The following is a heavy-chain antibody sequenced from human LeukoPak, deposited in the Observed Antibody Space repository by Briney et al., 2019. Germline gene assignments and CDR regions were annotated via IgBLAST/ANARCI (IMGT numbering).Heavy chain of an antibody. CDR2: IKSKVHGETI. J-gene: IGHJ1*01. CDR3: TTVWGGD. Sequence: PGGSLRLSCAASGFTFSNAWMSWVRQAPGEGLEWLGRIKSKVHGETIDYAAPVKGRFTISRDDSKSTLYLEMNSLKTEDTAVYYCTTVWGGDWGQGTLVTVSS. CDR1: GFTFSNAW. D-gene: IGHD7-27*01. V-gene: IGHV3-15*01.